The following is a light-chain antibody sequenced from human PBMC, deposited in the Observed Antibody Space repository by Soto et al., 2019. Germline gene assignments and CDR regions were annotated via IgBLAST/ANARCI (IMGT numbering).Light chain of an antibody. CDR1: QSVGTY. J-gene: IGKJ4*01. Sequence: EIVLTQSPATLSLSPGERATLSCRASQSVGTYFAWYQQKPGQAPRLLIYDSSNRATGIPARFSGSGAGKDFTLIISSLEPEDFAVYYCQQRSDWPSTFGGGTKVEIK. V-gene: IGKV3-11*01. CDR2: DSS. CDR3: QQRSDWPST.